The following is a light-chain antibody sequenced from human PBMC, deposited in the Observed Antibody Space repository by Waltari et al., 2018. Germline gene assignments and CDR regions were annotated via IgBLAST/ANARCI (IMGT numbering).Light chain of an antibody. CDR1: QSVSSN. CDR3: QQYNNWPPMYT. V-gene: IGKV3-15*01. Sequence: EIVMTQSPATLSVSPGERGTLPCRASQSVSSNLAWYQQKPGQAPRLLIYGASTRATGIPARFSGSGSGTEFTLTISSLQSEDFAVYYCQQYNNWPPMYTFGQGTKLEIK. CDR2: GAS. J-gene: IGKJ2*01.